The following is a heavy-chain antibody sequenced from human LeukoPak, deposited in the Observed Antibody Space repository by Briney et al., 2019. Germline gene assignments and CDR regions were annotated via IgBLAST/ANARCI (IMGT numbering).Heavy chain of an antibody. D-gene: IGHD3-3*01. CDR3: ARLGAGPTYYDFWSGYSSFYFDY. CDR2: ISSSGNT. Sequence: SETLSLTCIVSGVSTSGGDYYWGWIRRPPGKGLEWIGGISSSGNTYYNPSLKSRITISVDTSKNHFSLKLSSVTAADTAVYYCARLGAGPTYYDFWSGYSSFYFDYWGQGTLVTVSS. V-gene: IGHV4-39*02. CDR1: GVSTSGGDYY. J-gene: IGHJ4*02.